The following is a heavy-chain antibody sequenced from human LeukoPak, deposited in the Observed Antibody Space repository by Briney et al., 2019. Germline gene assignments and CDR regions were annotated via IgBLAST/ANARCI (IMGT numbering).Heavy chain of an antibody. Sequence: ASVKVSCKASGGTFSSYAISWVRQALGQGLEWMGRIIPILGIANYAQKFQGRVTITADKSTSTAYMELSSLRSEDTAVYYCARDRIAVADSDSYCFDYWGQGTLVTVSS. J-gene: IGHJ4*02. V-gene: IGHV1-69*04. CDR3: ARDRIAVADSDSYCFDY. CDR2: IIPILGIA. CDR1: GGTFSSYA. D-gene: IGHD6-19*01.